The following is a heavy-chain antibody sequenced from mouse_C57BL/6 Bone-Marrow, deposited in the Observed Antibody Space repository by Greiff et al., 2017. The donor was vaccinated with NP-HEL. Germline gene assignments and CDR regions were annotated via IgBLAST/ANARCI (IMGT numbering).Heavy chain of an antibody. CDR2: IWSGGST. Sequence: QVQLKESGPGLVQPSQSLSITCTVSGFSLTSYGVHWVRQPPGKGLEWLGVIWSGGSTDYNAAFISRLSISKDNSKSQVFFKMNSLQADDTAIYYCAKNPTMITTDVRWFAYWGQGTLVTVSA. J-gene: IGHJ3*01. V-gene: IGHV2-4*01. CDR1: GFSLTSYG. D-gene: IGHD2-4*01. CDR3: AKNPTMITTDVRWFAY.